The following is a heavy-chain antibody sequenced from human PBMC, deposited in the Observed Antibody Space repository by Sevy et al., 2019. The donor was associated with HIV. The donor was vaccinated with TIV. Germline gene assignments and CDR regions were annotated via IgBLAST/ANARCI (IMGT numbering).Heavy chain of an antibody. Sequence: GGSLRLSCAASGFTFSSYAMSWVRQAPGKGLEWVSAISGSGGSTYYADFVKGRFTISRDNSKNTLYLQMNSLRAEDTAVYYCAKEVNPTTGFSPRAGYFDYWGQGTLVTVSS. V-gene: IGHV3-23*01. CDR2: ISGSGGST. CDR1: GFTFSSYA. D-gene: IGHD1-1*01. J-gene: IGHJ4*02. CDR3: AKEVNPTTGFSPRAGYFDY.